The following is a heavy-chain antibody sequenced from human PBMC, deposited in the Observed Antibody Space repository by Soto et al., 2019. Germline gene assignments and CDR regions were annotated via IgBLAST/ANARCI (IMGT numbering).Heavy chain of an antibody. V-gene: IGHV1-69*01. J-gene: IGHJ6*02. CDR3: ARSYFGETISNGGFYYHGLDV. CDR2: IVLIFGSP. Sequence: QVQLVQSGAEVKKPGSSVKVSCKASGGTFSRSAISWVRQAPGQGLEWMGGIVLIFGSPNYSQKFQGRLTITADEPTSTAYMELSSLKSDDTAVYFCARSYFGETISNGGFYYHGLDVWGQGTTVTVSS. D-gene: IGHD4-4*01. CDR1: GGTFSRSA.